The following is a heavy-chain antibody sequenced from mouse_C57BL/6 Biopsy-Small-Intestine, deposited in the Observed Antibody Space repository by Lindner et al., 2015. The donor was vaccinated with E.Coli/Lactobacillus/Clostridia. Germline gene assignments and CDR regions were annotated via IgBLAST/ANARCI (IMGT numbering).Heavy chain of an antibody. Sequence: VQLQESGGGLVKPGGSLKLSCAASGFTFSDYGMHWVRQAPEKGLEWVAYISSGSSTIYYADTVKGRFTISRDNAKNTLFLQMTSLRSEDSAIYYCARSAHWYFDVWGTGTTVTVSS. CDR1: GFTFSDYG. J-gene: IGHJ1*03. V-gene: IGHV5-17*01. CDR3: ARSAHWYFDV. CDR2: ISSGSSTI.